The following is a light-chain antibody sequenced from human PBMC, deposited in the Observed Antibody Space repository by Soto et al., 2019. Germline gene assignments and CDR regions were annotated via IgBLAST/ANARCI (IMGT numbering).Light chain of an antibody. V-gene: IGLV2-14*01. Sequence: QSALTQPASVSGSPGQSITISCTGTSSDIGTYKYVSWFQHHPGKAPKLIIYEVTNRPSGVSNRFSGSKSGNTASLTISGLQTEDEADYYCSSYTSSNTPLVFGAGTKVTVL. CDR1: SSDIGTYKY. CDR2: EVT. CDR3: SSYTSSNTPLV. J-gene: IGLJ1*01.